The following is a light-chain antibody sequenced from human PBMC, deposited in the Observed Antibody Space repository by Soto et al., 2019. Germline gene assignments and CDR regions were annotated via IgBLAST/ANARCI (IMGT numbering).Light chain of an antibody. Sequence: DIVLTQSPDSLAVYLGERATINCKSSQSVLYSYNNKNYLAWYQQKPGQPPKLLIYWASTRESGVPDRFSGSWAGTDFTHTVSSLKAEDVAVYNCKQYCRPWTFDQGTKVEIK. CDR2: WAS. CDR3: KQYCRPWT. CDR1: QSVLYSYNNKNY. J-gene: IGKJ1*01. V-gene: IGKV4-1*01.